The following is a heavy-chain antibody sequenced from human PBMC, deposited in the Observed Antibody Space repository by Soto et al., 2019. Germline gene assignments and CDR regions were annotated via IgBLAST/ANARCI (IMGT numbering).Heavy chain of an antibody. V-gene: IGHV3-30-3*01. Sequence: QLQLVESGGGVVQPGRSLRLSCAASGFNMHWVRQAPGKGLEWVAVISYDGSNKYYADSVKGRFSISRDNSKNTLYLQMNSLRAEDTAVYYCAMTVGATSWNFDYWGQGILVTVSS. CDR3: AMTVGATSWNFDY. D-gene: IGHD1-26*01. J-gene: IGHJ4*02. CDR2: ISYDGSNK. CDR1: GFN.